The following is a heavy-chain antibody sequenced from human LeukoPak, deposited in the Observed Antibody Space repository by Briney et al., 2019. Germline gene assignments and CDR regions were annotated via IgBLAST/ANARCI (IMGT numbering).Heavy chain of an antibody. Sequence: PGGSLRLSCAASGFTFSDYGIHWVRQAPGQGLEWVALIWYDGSKKYYADSVKGRFTISRDNTKNTLYLQLNSLRADDTAVYYCARAHSSSSTFVLWGQGTLVTVSS. CDR2: IWYDGSKK. CDR3: ARAHSSSSTFVL. J-gene: IGHJ4*02. V-gene: IGHV3-33*01. D-gene: IGHD6-6*01. CDR1: GFTFSDYG.